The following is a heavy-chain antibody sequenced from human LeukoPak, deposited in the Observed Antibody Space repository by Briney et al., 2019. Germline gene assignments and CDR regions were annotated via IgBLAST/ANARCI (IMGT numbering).Heavy chain of an antibody. CDR1: GGSFSGYY. V-gene: IGHV4-34*01. CDR2: INHSGRT. J-gene: IGHJ4*02. Sequence: PSETLSLTCAVYGGSFSGYYWSWIRQPPGKGLEWIGEINHSGRTNYNPSLKSRVTISVDTSKNQFSLKLSSVTAADTAVYYCARTRGYSYGPFDYWGQGTLVTVSS. CDR3: ARTRGYSYGPFDY. D-gene: IGHD5-18*01.